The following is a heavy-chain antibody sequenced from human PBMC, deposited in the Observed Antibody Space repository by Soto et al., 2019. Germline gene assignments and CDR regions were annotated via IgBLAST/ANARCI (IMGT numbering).Heavy chain of an antibody. CDR1: GYTFTSYD. Sequence: QVQLGQSGAEVKKPVASVKVSCKASGYTFTSYDINWVRQAPGQGLEWMGWMNPNSGNTGYAQKFQGRVTMTRDTSRCRAYMELSSLRSNEAAVNYCERDGGLGDGYTSVAVWGQGTTVSVSS. CDR2: MNPNSGNT. D-gene: IGHD5-18*01. CDR3: ERDGGLGDGYTSVAV. J-gene: IGHJ6*02. V-gene: IGHV1-8*01.